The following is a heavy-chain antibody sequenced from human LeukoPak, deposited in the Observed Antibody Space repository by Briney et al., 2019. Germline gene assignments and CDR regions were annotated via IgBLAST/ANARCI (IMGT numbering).Heavy chain of an antibody. Sequence: SETLSLTCAVYGGSFSGYYWSWIRQPPGKGLEWIGEINHSGSTNYNPSLKSRVTISVDTSKNQFSLKLGSVTAADTAVYYCASMLQTRLANYFDSWGQGTLVTVSS. J-gene: IGHJ4*02. V-gene: IGHV4-34*01. CDR1: GGSFSGYY. CDR3: ASMLQTRLANYFDS. CDR2: INHSGST. D-gene: IGHD6-19*01.